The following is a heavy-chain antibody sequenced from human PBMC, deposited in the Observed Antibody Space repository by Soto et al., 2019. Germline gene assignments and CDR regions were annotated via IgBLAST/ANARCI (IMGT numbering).Heavy chain of an antibody. D-gene: IGHD2-2*01. CDR1: EVTFSTYS. J-gene: IGHJ4*02. CDR3: ARDSCRNTSCAANY. CDR2: ISSTGSNI. V-gene: IGHV3-48*02. Sequence: GGSLRLARAASEVTFSTYSMDWVRQAPGKGLEWISYISSTGSNIYYADSVKGRFTISRDNARNSLYLQMNSLRDEDTAVYYCARDSCRNTSCAANYWGQGTLVTVYS.